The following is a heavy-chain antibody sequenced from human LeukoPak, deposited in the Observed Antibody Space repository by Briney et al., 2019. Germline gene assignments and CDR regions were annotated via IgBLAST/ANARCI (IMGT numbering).Heavy chain of an antibody. D-gene: IGHD4-17*01. J-gene: IGHJ4*02. CDR3: ARGAAAFYGDYFDY. CDR2: IKQDGSEK. CDR1: GFTFSSYW. V-gene: IGHV3-7*01. Sequence: GGSLRLSCAASGFTFSSYWMSWVRQAPGKGLEWVANIKQDGSEKYYVDSVKGRFTISRDNAKNSLYLQMNSLRAEDTAVYYCARGAAAFYGDYFDYWGQGTLVTVSS.